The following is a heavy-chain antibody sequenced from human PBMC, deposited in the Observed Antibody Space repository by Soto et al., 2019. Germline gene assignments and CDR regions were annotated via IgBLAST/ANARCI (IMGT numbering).Heavy chain of an antibody. CDR1: GFTLSRQD. CDR2: LSYDGIGQ. CDR3: VKVGSYGTTSPYDR. J-gene: IGHJ4*02. Sequence: QEQLVESGGDVVQPGGSLRLSCAASGFTLSRQDMHWVRQAPGKGLEWVAVLSYDGIGQYYADSVTGRFTISRDNSKNTLSRQMDSLRVGNTALYYGVKVGSYGTTSPYDRWGQVPLVT. D-gene: IGHD3-22*01. V-gene: IGHV3-30*18.